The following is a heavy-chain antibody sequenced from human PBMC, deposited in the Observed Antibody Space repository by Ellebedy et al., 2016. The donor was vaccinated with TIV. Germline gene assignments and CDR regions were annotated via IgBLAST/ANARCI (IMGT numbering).Heavy chain of an antibody. D-gene: IGHD2-15*01. CDR1: GYTFTGYY. J-gene: IGHJ6*02. CDR3: AREGHCSGGSCYSDYYYYGMDV. CDR2: INPNSGGT. V-gene: IGHV1-2*02. Sequence: ASVKVSXXASGYTFTGYYMHWVRQAPGQGLEWMGWINPNSGGTNYAQKFQGRVTMTRDTSISTAYMELSRLRSDDTAVYYCAREGHCSGGSCYSDYYYYGMDVWGQGTTVTVSS.